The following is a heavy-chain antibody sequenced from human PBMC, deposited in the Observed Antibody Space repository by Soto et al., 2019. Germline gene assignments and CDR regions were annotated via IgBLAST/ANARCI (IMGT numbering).Heavy chain of an antibody. D-gene: IGHD2-21*02. V-gene: IGHV3-30*18. Sequence: PGGSLRLSCAASGFTFSSYGMHWVRQAPGKGLEWVAVISYDGSNKYYADSVKGRFTISRDNSKNTLYLQMNSLRAEDTAVYYCAKDGSSYCGGDCYPFDYWGQGTLVTVSS. CDR2: ISYDGSNK. CDR1: GFTFSSYG. CDR3: AKDGSSYCGGDCYPFDY. J-gene: IGHJ4*02.